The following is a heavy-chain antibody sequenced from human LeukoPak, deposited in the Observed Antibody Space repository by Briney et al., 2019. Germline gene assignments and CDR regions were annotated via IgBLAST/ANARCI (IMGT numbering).Heavy chain of an antibody. V-gene: IGHV4-59*08. CDR3: ARQSISSRRAFDI. CDR2: SYYSGST. J-gene: IGHJ3*02. D-gene: IGHD6-6*01. Sequence: SETLSLTCSVSGGSISDYYWSWIRQPPGKGLEYIGYSYYSGSTDYNPSLKSRVTISVDTSKNQFSLMLTSVTAADSAVYYCARQSISSRRAFDIWGQGTMVTVSS. CDR1: GGSISDYY.